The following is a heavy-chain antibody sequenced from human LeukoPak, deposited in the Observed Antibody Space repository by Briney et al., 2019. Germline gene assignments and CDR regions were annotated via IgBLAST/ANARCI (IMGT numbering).Heavy chain of an antibody. CDR2: ISAYNGNT. D-gene: IGHD3-10*01. V-gene: IGHV1-18*01. Sequence: ASVKVSCKASGYTFTSYGISWARQAPGQGREWMGWISAYNGNTNYAQKLQGRVTMTTDTSTSTAYMELRSLRSDDTAVYYCARAITVSRYYYYYGMDVWGQGTTVTVSS. CDR3: ARAITVSRYYYYYGMDV. CDR1: GYTFTSYG. J-gene: IGHJ6*02.